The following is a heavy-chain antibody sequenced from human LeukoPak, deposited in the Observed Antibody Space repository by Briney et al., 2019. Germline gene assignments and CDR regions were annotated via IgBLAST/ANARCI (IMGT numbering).Heavy chain of an antibody. CDR3: ARTEFQTPISGLRYYYYGMDV. CDR1: GFTFSSYA. Sequence: PGRSLRLSCAASGFTFSSYAMHWVRQAPGKGLEWVAVISYDGSNKYYADSVKGRFTISRDNSKNTLYLQVNSLRAEDTAVYYCARTEFQTPISGLRYYYYGMDVWGKGTTVTVSS. J-gene: IGHJ6*04. D-gene: IGHD3-10*01. CDR2: ISYDGSNK. V-gene: IGHV3-30*04.